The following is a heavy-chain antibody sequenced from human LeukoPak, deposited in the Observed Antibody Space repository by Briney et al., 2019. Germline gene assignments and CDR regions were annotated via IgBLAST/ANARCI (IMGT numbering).Heavy chain of an antibody. Sequence: SGGSLRLSCAASGFIFNTNAMTWVRRAPGKGLEWVSTVIGSDGSTFYANSVKGRFTISRDNSKNTVFLHMTSLRAEDTAVYYCTKFDYWGQGVLVTVSS. CDR2: VIGSDGST. J-gene: IGHJ4*02. CDR3: TKFDY. CDR1: GFIFNTNA. V-gene: IGHV3-23*01.